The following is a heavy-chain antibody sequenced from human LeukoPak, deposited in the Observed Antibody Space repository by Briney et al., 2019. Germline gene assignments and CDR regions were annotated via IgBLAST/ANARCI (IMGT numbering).Heavy chain of an antibody. J-gene: IGHJ4*01. CDR2: INHSGST. V-gene: IGHV4-34*01. CDR3: ATTRPRISGFAY. CDR1: GVSFRGYY. D-gene: IGHD1-14*01. Sequence: KTSETQSHTCAVYGVSFRGYYLSWIRQPPRKGLEWIGEINHSGSTNYNPSLKSRVTISVDTSKNQSSLKLSSVTAADTAGYYCATTRPRISGFAYWSNRTLVTVSS.